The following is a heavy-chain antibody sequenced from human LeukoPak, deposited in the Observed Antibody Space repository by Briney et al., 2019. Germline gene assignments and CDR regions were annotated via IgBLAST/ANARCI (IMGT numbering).Heavy chain of an antibody. CDR1: GGSISSYY. CDR2: IYYSGST. CDR3: ARLSGRRFDFWSGSKYNWFDP. D-gene: IGHD3-3*01. Sequence: PSETLSLTCTVSGGSISSYYWSRIRQPPGKGLEWIGYIYYSGSTNYNPSLKSRVTISVDTSKNQFSLKLSSVTAADTAVYYCARLSGRRFDFWSGSKYNWFDPWGQGTLVTVSS. V-gene: IGHV4-59*08. J-gene: IGHJ5*02.